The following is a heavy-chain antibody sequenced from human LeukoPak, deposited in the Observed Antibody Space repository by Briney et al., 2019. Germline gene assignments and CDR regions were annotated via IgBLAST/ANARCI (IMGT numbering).Heavy chain of an antibody. Sequence: ASVKVSCKASGYTFTSYGISWVRQAPGQGLEWMGWISAYNGNTNYAQKLQGRVTMTTDTSTSTAYMELRSLRSDDTAVYYCARDRYCSGGSFYPWSSYYYYYGMDVWGKGTTVTVSS. V-gene: IGHV1-18*04. CDR1: GYTFTSYG. CDR3: ARDRYCSGGSFYPWSSYYYYYGMDV. J-gene: IGHJ6*04. CDR2: ISAYNGNT. D-gene: IGHD2-15*01.